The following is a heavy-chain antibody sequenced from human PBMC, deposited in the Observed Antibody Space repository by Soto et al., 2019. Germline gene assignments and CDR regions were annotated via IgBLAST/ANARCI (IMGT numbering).Heavy chain of an antibody. CDR1: GGTFSSYA. CDR3: ARTMYYYDSSGYYYPYYYGMDV. CDR2: IIPIFGTA. V-gene: IGHV1-69*13. Sequence: ASVKVSCKASGGTFSSYAISWVRQAPGQGLEWMGGIIPIFGTANYAQKFQGRVTITADESTSTAYMELSSLRSEDTAVYYCARTMYYYDSSGYYYPYYYGMDVWGQGTTVTVSS. J-gene: IGHJ6*02. D-gene: IGHD3-22*01.